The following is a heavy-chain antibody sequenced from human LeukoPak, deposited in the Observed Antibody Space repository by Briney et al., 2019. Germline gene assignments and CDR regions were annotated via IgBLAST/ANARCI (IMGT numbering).Heavy chain of an antibody. CDR1: GGSISSSNHY. CDR2: IYYSGST. J-gene: IGHJ4*02. Sequence: SETLSLTCTVSGGSISSSNHYWGWIRQPPGKGLEWIGSIYYSGSTYYNPSLKSRVTISVDTSKNQFSLKLRSVTAADTAVYHCARHWAYCSGGSCYSFDDWGQGTLVTVSS. CDR3: ARHWAYCSGGSCYSFDD. D-gene: IGHD2-15*01. V-gene: IGHV4-39*01.